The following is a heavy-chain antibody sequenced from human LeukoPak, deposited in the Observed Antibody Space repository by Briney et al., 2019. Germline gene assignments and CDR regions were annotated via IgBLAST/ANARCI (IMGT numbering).Heavy chain of an antibody. D-gene: IGHD6-6*01. J-gene: IGHJ5*02. CDR1: GGSISSGSYY. CDR2: INHSGST. CDR3: ARFSSSSFDP. V-gene: IGHV4-39*07. Sequence: SETLSLTCTVSGGSISSGSYYWSWIRQPPGKGLEWIGEINHSGSTNYNPSLKSRVTISVDTSKNQFSLKLSSVTAADTAVYYCARFSSSSFDPWGQGTLVTVSS.